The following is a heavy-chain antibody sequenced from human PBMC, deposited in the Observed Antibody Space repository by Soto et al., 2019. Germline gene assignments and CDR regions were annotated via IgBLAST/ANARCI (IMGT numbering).Heavy chain of an antibody. V-gene: IGHV3-48*02. CDR3: ARLPHYYDSSGYFHYFDY. CDR2: ISSSSSTI. CDR1: GFTFSSYS. Sequence: GGSLRLSCAASGFTFSSYSMNWVRQAPGKGLEWVSYISSSSSTIYYADSVKGRFTISRDNAKNSLYLQMNSLRDEDTAVYYCARLPHYYDSSGYFHYFDYWGQGTLVTVSS. D-gene: IGHD3-22*01. J-gene: IGHJ4*02.